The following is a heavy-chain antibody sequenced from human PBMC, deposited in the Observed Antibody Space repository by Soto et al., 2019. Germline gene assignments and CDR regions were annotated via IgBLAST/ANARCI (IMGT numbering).Heavy chain of an antibody. J-gene: IGHJ4*02. CDR1: GGSISSGGYY. Sequence: QVQLQESGPGLVKPSQTLSLTCTVSGGSISSGGYYWSSIRQHPGKGLEWIGYIYYRGSTYYNPCLKSRVTISVDTSRNQFSLKLSSVTAADTAVYDCARSWTGNDYGDYWGQGTLVTVSS. CDR2: IYYRGST. CDR3: ARSWTGNDYGDY. V-gene: IGHV4-31*03.